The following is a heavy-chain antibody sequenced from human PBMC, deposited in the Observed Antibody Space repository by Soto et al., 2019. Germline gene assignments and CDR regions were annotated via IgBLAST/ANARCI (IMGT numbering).Heavy chain of an antibody. CDR2: ISGSGGST. CDR3: AMDSTSPGYYYYYGMDV. CDR1: GFTFSSYA. J-gene: IGHJ6*02. D-gene: IGHD2-2*01. V-gene: IGHV3-23*01. Sequence: PGGSLRLSCAASGFTFSSYAMSWVRQAPGKGLEWVSAISGSGGSTYYADSVKGRFTISRDNSKNTLYLQMNSLRAEDTAVYYCAMDSTSPGYYYYYGMDVWGQGTTVTVSS.